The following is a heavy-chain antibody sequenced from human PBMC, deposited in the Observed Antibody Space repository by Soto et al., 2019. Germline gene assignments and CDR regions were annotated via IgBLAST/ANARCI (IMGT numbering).Heavy chain of an antibody. V-gene: IGHV3-21*01. D-gene: IGHD1-26*01. CDR2: ISSSRRHI. J-gene: IGHJ1*01. CDR3: AIDPSDLWEPDQYFPH. CDR1: GFTFSSYS. Sequence: EVQLVESGGGLVKPGGSLTLSCAASGFTFSSYSMNWVRQAPGKGLEWVSSISSSRRHIYYADSVKGRFTISRDNAKNSLYLQMNSLRAEDTAMYFCAIDPSDLWEPDQYFPHWGQGTLVAVSS.